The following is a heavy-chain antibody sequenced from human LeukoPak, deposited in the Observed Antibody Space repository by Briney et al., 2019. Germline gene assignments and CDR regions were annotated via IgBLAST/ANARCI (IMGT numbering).Heavy chain of an antibody. D-gene: IGHD6-13*01. CDR1: GFTFSSYA. Sequence: PGRSLRLSCAASGFTFSSYAVHWVRQAPGKGLEWVAVISYDGSNKYYADSVKGRFTISRDNSKNTLYLQMNSLRAEDTAVYYCARDKPIAAAGANNWFDPWGQGTLVTVSS. CDR3: ARDKPIAAAGANNWFDP. V-gene: IGHV3-30-3*01. CDR2: ISYDGSNK. J-gene: IGHJ5*02.